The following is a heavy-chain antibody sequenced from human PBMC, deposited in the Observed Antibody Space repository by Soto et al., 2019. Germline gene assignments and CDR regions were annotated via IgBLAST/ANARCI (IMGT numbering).Heavy chain of an antibody. J-gene: IGHJ4*02. V-gene: IGHV4-59*01. D-gene: IGHD4-4*01. Sequence: QVQLQESGPGLVKPSGTLSLTCTVSGGSISSYYWSWIRQPPGKGLEWIGYIYYSGSTNYNPSLKSRVTISVDTSKNQFSLKLSSVTAADTAVYYCARRYSNYFQFDYWGQGTLVTVSS. CDR3: ARRYSNYFQFDY. CDR1: GGSISSYY. CDR2: IYYSGST.